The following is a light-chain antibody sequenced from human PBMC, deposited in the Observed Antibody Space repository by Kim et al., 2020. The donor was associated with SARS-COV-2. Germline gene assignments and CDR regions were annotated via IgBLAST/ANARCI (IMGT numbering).Light chain of an antibody. V-gene: IGLV1-44*01. J-gene: IGLJ1*01. CDR1: SANVGRNT. CDR2: SNN. CDR3: AAWDDSLNDYV. Sequence: GQRVTIAYSGSSANVGRNTVNWYQQLPGTAPKLLIYSNNQRPSGVPDRFSGSKSGTSASLAISGLQSEDEADYYCAAWDDSLNDYVFGTGTKVTVL.